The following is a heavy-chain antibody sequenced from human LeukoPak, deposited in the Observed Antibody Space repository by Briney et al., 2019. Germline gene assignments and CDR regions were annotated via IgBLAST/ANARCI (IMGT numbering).Heavy chain of an antibody. CDR3: ARGGYYFDY. Sequence: PGGSLRLSCAASGFTFSDTWMHWVRQAPGEGLVWVSRIRSDGSDTRYAESVKGRFTISRDNAKNTLYLQMNSLRAEDTAVYYCARGGYYFDYWGQGTLVTVSS. CDR1: GFTFSDTW. CDR2: IRSDGSDT. V-gene: IGHV3-74*01. J-gene: IGHJ4*02. D-gene: IGHD3-22*01.